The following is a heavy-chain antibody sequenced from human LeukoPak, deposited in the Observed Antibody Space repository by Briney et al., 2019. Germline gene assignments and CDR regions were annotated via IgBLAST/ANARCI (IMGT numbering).Heavy chain of an antibody. CDR1: GYTFTSYG. J-gene: IGHJ4*02. D-gene: IGHD3-22*01. CDR3: ARNTGSDSSGYAY. CDR2: ISVYNGDT. V-gene: IGHV1-18*01. Sequence: ASVKVSCKASGYTFTSYGITWVRQAPGQGLEWMGWISVYNGDTNYAQKLQGRVTMTTETSTSTAYMELRSLRSNDTAVYYCARNTGSDSSGYAYWGQGTLVTVSS.